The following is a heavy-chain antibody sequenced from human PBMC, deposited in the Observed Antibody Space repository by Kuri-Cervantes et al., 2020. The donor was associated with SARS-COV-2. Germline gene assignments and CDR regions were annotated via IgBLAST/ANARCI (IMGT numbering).Heavy chain of an antibody. V-gene: IGHV4-59*01. Sequence: SETLSLTCILSGGSISNYYWNWIRRPPRKGLAWIGYIYYSETTNYNPSLKNRVTISVDTSKNQFSLKLTFVTAADTAVYYCASGRAAAGTPTDWYFDLWGHGTLVTVSS. J-gene: IGHJ2*01. D-gene: IGHD6-13*01. CDR3: ASGRAAAGTPTDWYFDL. CDR1: GGSISNYY. CDR2: IYYSETT.